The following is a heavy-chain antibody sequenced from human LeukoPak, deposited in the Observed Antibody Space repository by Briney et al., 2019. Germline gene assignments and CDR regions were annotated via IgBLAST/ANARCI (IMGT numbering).Heavy chain of an antibody. J-gene: IGHJ6*03. CDR3: ARDGRSCSSTSCLLRGYYYMDV. D-gene: IGHD2-2*01. V-gene: IGHV1-18*01. Sequence: ASVKVSCKASGYTFTSYDINWVRQATGQGLEWMGWISAQHGQTEYAPNSQDRVTMTTDTYTNTAYMELRSLRSDDTAVYYCARDGRSCSSTSCLLRGYYYMDVWGKGTTVTVSS. CDR1: GYTFTSYD. CDR2: ISAQHGQT.